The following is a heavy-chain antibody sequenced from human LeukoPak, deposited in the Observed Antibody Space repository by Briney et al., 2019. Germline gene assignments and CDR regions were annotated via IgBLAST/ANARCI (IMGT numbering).Heavy chain of an antibody. V-gene: IGHV6-1*01. CDR1: GDSVSSNSAA. CDR2: TYYRSKWYN. Sequence: SQTLSLTCAISGDSVSSNSAAWNWIRQSPSRGLEWLGRTYYRSKWYNDYAVSVKSRITIKPDTSKNQFSLQLNSVTPEDTAVYYCARDGKGYCSGGSCYDYWGQGTLVTVSS. J-gene: IGHJ4*02. CDR3: ARDGKGYCSGGSCYDY. D-gene: IGHD2-15*01.